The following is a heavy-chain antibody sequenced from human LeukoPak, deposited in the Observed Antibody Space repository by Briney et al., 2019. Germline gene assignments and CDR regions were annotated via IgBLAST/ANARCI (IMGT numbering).Heavy chain of an antibody. D-gene: IGHD4-17*01. V-gene: IGHV4-39*01. CDR1: GGSISSSSYY. CDR3: ARQYGDPSYFDY. CDR2: IYYSGST. Sequence: SETLSPTCTVSGGSISSSSYYWGWIRQPPGKGLEWIGSIYYSGSTYYNPSLKSRVTISVDTSKNQFSLKLSSVTAADTAMYYCARQYGDPSYFDYWGQGTLVTVSS. J-gene: IGHJ4*02.